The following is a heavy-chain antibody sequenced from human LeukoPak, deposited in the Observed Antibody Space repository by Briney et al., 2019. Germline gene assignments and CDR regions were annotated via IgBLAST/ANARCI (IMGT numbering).Heavy chain of an antibody. CDR2: LYSDGRT. V-gene: IGHV3-66*01. CDR3: AKVDAPTDAFAF. D-gene: IGHD5-12*01. CDR1: GFTVSNNY. Sequence: GGSLRLSCVVSGFTVSNNYMTWVRQAPGKGLEGVSLLYSDGRTSYADSVKGRFIISRDNSKNTLSLQMNSLRTEDTAVYFCAKVDAPTDAFAFWGQGTMVTVSS. J-gene: IGHJ3*01.